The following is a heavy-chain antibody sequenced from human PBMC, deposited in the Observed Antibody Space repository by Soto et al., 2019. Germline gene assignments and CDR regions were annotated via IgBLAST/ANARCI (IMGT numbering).Heavy chain of an antibody. D-gene: IGHD1-26*01. J-gene: IGHJ4*02. Sequence: SGPTLVKPTQTLTLTCTFSGFSLSTSGVGVGWIRQPPGKALEWLALIYWNGDKRYSPSLKRRLTITKDTSKNQVVLTMTNMDPVDTATYYCAHSGVARELLRNWGQGTLVTVSS. V-gene: IGHV2-5*01. CDR2: IYWNGDK. CDR1: GFSLSTSGVG. CDR3: AHSGVARELLRN.